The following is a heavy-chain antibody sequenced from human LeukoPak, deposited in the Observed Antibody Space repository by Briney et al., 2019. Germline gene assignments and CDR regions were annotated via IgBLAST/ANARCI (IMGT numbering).Heavy chain of an antibody. Sequence: PSETLSLTCAVSGGSISSGGYSWSWIRQPPGKGLEWIGYIYYSGSTYYNPSLKSRVTISVDTSKNQFSPKLSSVTAADTAVYYCARGVLRYFDCLNYWGQGTLVTVSS. CDR2: IYYSGST. CDR1: GGSISSGGYS. D-gene: IGHD3-9*01. CDR3: ARGVLRYFDCLNY. J-gene: IGHJ4*02. V-gene: IGHV4-30-4*07.